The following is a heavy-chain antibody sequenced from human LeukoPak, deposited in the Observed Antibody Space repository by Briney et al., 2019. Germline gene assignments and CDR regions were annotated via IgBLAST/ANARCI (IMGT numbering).Heavy chain of an antibody. CDR3: TRGSGRFEY. CDR2: IRAKDYGGTT. CDR1: GFTFGNFP. D-gene: IGHD2-15*01. V-gene: IGHV3-49*04. Sequence: GRSLRLSCTASGFTFGNFPITWVRQAPGKGLGWVGYIRAKDYGGTTEYAAAVKGRFTISRDDSKAIAYLQMNSLQTEDTGVYYCTRGSGRFEYWGQGTLVTVSS. J-gene: IGHJ4*02.